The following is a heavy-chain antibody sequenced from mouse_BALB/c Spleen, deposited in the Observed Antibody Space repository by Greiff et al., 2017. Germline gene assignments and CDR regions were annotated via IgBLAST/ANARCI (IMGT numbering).Heavy chain of an antibody. CDR3: ARGNDGYFDV. V-gene: IGHV3-2*02. CDR1: GYSITSDYA. CDR2: ISYSGST. D-gene: IGHD2-3*01. Sequence: EVKLVESGPGLVKPSQSLSLTCTVTGYSITSDYAWNWIRQFPGNKLEWMGYISYSGSTSYNPSLKSRISITRDTSKNQFFLQLNSVTTEDTATYYCARGNDGYFDVWGAGTTVTVSS. J-gene: IGHJ1*01.